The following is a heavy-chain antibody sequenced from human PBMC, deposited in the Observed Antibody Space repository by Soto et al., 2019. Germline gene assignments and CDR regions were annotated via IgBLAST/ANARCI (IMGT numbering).Heavy chain of an antibody. J-gene: IGHJ6*02. V-gene: IGHV3-30-3*01. CDR3: ARPTFAIAAAGTCGMDV. CDR2: ISYDGSNK. D-gene: IGHD6-13*01. CDR1: GFTFSSYA. Sequence: QVQLVESGGGVVQPGRSLRLSCAASGFTFSSYAMHWVRQAPGKGLEWVAVISYDGSNKYYADSVKGRFTISRDNSKNTLYLQMNSLRAEDTAVYYCARPTFAIAAAGTCGMDVWGQGTTVTVSS.